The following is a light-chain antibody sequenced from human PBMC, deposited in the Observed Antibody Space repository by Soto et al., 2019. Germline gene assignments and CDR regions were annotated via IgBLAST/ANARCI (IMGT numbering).Light chain of an antibody. CDR2: AGS. V-gene: IGKV1-39*01. Sequence: DIQMTHARSSLSACGGDGVTITFRVSQSINSYLNWYQQKPGQAPKLLIYAGSSLQSGVPSRFSGSGSGTDFTLTISSLEAEDFATYYCKQTYRTPWTFGQGTKGDIK. CDR3: KQTYRTPWT. CDR1: QSINSY. J-gene: IGKJ1*01.